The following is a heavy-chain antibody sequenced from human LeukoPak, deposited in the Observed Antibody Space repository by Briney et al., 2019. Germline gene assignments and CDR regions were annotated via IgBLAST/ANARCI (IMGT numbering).Heavy chain of an antibody. CDR1: GFTFSSYE. CDR3: ARVHSGYDCIDY. Sequence: GGSLRLSCAASGFTFSSYEMNWVRQAPGKGLEWVSYISSSGSTIYYADSVKGRFTISRDNAKNSLYLQMNSLRAEDTAVYYCARVHSGYDCIDYWGQGTLVTVSS. J-gene: IGHJ4*02. CDR2: ISSSGSTI. D-gene: IGHD5-12*01. V-gene: IGHV3-48*03.